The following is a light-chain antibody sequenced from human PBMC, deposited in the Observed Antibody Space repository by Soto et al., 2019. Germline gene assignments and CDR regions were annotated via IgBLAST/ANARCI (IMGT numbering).Light chain of an antibody. CDR3: QHYNSYSEA. V-gene: IGKV1-5*03. J-gene: IGKJ1*01. CDR2: KAS. CDR1: QTISSW. Sequence: DIQMTQSPSTLSGSVGYRVTITCRASQTISSWLAWYQQKPGKAPKLLIYKASTLKSGVPSRFSGRASATEFTLTISSLQTDDFATYYCQHYNSYSEAFGQGTKV.